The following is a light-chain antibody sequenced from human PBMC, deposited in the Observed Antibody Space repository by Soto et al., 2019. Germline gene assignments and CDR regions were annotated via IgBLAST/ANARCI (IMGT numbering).Light chain of an antibody. V-gene: IGLV1-47*02. CDR3: AAWDDSLSGAL. CDR1: SSNIGSNY. CDR2: SNN. Sequence: QAVVTQPPSASGTPGQRVTISCSGSSSNIGSNYVYWYQQLPGTAPKLLIYSNNQRPSGVPDRFSGSKSGTSASLAISGLRSEDEADYYCAAWDDSLSGALFGGGTKLTVL. J-gene: IGLJ2*01.